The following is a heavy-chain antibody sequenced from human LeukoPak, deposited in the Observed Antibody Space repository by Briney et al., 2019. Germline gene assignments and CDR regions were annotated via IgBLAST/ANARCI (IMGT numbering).Heavy chain of an antibody. D-gene: IGHD1-7*01. CDR1: GYTFTSYD. J-gene: IGHJ4*02. CDR3: AREARTGTTAFDY. CDR2: MNPNSGNT. Sequence: GASVKVSRTASGYTFTSYDIKWVRQATGQGLEWMGWMNPNSGNTGYAQKFQGRVTMTRNTSISTAYMELSSLRSEDTAVYYCAREARTGTTAFDYWGQGTLVTVSS. V-gene: IGHV1-8*01.